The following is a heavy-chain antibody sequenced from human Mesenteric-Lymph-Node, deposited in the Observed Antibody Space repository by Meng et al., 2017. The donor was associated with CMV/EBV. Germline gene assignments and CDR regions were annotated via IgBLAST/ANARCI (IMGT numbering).Heavy chain of an antibody. J-gene: IGHJ6*02. CDR3: ARDLSPTDYYYGMDV. CDR2: ISSSDSYI. V-gene: IGHV3-21*01. Sequence: GESLKISCAASGFTFSSYGMHWVRQAPGKGLEWVSSISSSDSYIYYADSVKGRFTISRDNAKNSLYLEMTSLRAEDTAVYYCARDLSPTDYYYGMDVWGQGTTVTVSS. CDR1: GFTFSSYG.